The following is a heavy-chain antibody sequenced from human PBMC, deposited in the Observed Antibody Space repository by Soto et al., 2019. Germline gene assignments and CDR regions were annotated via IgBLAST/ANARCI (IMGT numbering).Heavy chain of an antibody. CDR1: GYTFTSYY. D-gene: IGHD1-20*01. CDR3: ARHNHTPGHALDI. V-gene: IGHV1-46*01. Sequence: ASVKVSCKASGYTFTSYYMHWVRQAPGQGLEWMGIINPSGGSTSYAQKFQGRVTMTRDTSTSTVYMELSSLRSEDPAVYYCARHNHTPGHALDIWGQGTMVTVSS. J-gene: IGHJ3*02. CDR2: INPSGGST.